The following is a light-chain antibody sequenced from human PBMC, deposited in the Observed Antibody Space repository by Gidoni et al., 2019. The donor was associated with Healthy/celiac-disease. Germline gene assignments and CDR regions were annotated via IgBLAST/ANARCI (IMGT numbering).Light chain of an antibody. CDR2: GAS. V-gene: IGKV3-15*01. Sequence: EIVMTQSPATLSVSPGERATLSCRASQSVSSNLVWYQQKPGQAPRLLIYGASTRATGIPARFSGSGSGTEFTLTISSLQYEDFAVYYCQQYNNWPLTFGGGTKVEIK. J-gene: IGKJ4*01. CDR1: QSVSSN. CDR3: QQYNNWPLT.